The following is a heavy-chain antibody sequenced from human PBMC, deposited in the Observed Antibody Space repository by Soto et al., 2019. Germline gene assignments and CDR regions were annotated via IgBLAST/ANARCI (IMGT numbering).Heavy chain of an antibody. CDR2: IIPLLDIA. CDR1: GYSFTSHY. Sequence: SVKVSCKAIGYSFTSHYMHWVRQAPGQGLEWMGRIIPLLDIANYAQKFQGRVTITADKSTSTAYMELNSLRSEDTAVYYCVRDSPIGSTYSGYDGIDYWGQGTLVTVSS. CDR3: VRDSPIGSTYSGYDGIDY. J-gene: IGHJ4*02. V-gene: IGHV1-69*04. D-gene: IGHD5-12*01.